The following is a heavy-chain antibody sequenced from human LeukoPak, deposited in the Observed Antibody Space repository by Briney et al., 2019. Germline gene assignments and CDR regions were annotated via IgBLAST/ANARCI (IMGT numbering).Heavy chain of an antibody. Sequence: SETLSLTCSVSGGFNTHYYWSWIRQPPGKGLEWIGYIYHSGSTKYNPSLKSRVTISVDTSKNQFFLKLSSVTAADTAVYYCARGTAHYMDVWGKGTTVTVSS. CDR2: IYHSGST. CDR1: GGFNTHYY. D-gene: IGHD1-1*01. V-gene: IGHV4-59*08. CDR3: ARGTAHYMDV. J-gene: IGHJ6*03.